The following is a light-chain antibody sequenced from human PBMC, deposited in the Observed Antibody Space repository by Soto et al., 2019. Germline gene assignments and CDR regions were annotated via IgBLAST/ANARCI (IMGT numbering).Light chain of an antibody. Sequence: DIQMTQSPSSVSASVGDRVTITCRASQSISSWLAWYQQKPGTVPKLLIYAASSLQSGVPSRFSGSGAATEFTLTIPSLQPEDFGTYYCQQGDSFPITFGQGTRLEIK. CDR2: AAS. CDR3: QQGDSFPIT. CDR1: QSISSW. J-gene: IGKJ5*01. V-gene: IGKV1-12*01.